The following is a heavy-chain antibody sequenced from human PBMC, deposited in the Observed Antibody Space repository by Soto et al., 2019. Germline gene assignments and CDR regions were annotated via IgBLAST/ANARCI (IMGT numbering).Heavy chain of an antibody. Sequence: ASVKVSCKASGYTFTSYDINWVRQATGQGLEWMGWMNPNSGNTGYAQKFQGRVTMTRNTSISTAYMELSSLRSEDTAVYYCARSIQYYDILTGYYTYYFDYWGQGTLVTVSS. CDR3: ARSIQYYDILTGYYTYYFDY. J-gene: IGHJ4*02. CDR2: MNPNSGNT. V-gene: IGHV1-8*01. CDR1: GYTFTSYD. D-gene: IGHD3-9*01.